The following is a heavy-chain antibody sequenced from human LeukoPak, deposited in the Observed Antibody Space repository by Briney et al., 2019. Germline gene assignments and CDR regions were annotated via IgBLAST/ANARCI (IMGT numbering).Heavy chain of an antibody. CDR1: GFTFSSYS. D-gene: IGHD6-19*01. CDR2: ITYNGGST. J-gene: IGHJ4*02. Sequence: GGSLRLSCAASGFTFSSYSMNWVRQAPGKGLEYVSGITYNGGSTYYADSVKGRFTISRDNSKNTLYLQMSSLRAEDTAVYYCARYSSGRTYDYWGQGTLVTVSS. V-gene: IGHV3-64D*06. CDR3: ARYSSGRTYDY.